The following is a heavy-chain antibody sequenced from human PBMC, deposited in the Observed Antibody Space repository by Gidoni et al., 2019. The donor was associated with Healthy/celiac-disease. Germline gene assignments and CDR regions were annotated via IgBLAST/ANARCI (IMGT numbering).Heavy chain of an antibody. CDR2: IYHSGST. D-gene: IGHD5-18*01. J-gene: IGHJ4*02. CDR1: GYSISSGYY. CDR3: ARVGDGSGIQLWLSY. V-gene: IGHV4-38-2*02. Sequence: QVQLQESGPGLVKPSETLSLTCTVSGYSISSGYYWGWIRQPPGKGLEWIGSIYHSGSTYYNPSLKSRVTISVDTSKNQFSLKLSSVTAADTAVYYCARVGDGSGIQLWLSYWGQGTLVTVSS.